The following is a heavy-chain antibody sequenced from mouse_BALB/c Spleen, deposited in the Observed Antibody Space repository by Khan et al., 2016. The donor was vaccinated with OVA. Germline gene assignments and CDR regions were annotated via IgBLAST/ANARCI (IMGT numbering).Heavy chain of an antibody. J-gene: IGHJ2*01. CDR3: ARGPRGD. V-gene: IGHV14-3*02. Sequence: VQLQQSGAELVKPGASVKLSCTASGFNLKDNYMHWVKQRPEQGLEWIGRIDPANGNTEYAPKFPGKATLTAAPSSTTAYLQLRSRTSEDTAGDYWARGPRGDWGQGTTLTVAS. CDR2: IDPANGNT. CDR1: GFNLKDNY.